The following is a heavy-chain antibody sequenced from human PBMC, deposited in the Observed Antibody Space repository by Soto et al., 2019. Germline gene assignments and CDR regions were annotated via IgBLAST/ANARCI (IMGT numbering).Heavy chain of an antibody. CDR1: GYTFTGYG. J-gene: IGHJ4*02. V-gene: IGHV1-18*01. CDR3: ARDLPQYTFYFDN. Sequence: ASVKVSCKASGYTFTGYGITWVRQAPGQGLEWMGWISAYNGNTKYVQKLQGRVTMTTDTSTNTGYMELRSLRFDDTAVYYCARDLPQYTFYFDNWGQGTLVTVPQ. D-gene: IGHD4-4*01. CDR2: ISAYNGNT.